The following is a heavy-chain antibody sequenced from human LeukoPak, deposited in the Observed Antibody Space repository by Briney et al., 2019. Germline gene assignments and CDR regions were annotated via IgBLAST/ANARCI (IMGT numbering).Heavy chain of an antibody. CDR2: ISSSSSYI. D-gene: IGHD2-2*01. Sequence: GGSLRLSCAASGFTFSSYAMNWVRQAPGKGLEWVSSISSSSSYIYYADSVKGRFTISRDNAKNSLYLQMNSLRAEDTAVYYCARVGYCSSTSCHDFDYWGQGTLVTVSS. CDR1: GFTFSSYA. J-gene: IGHJ4*02. CDR3: ARVGYCSSTSCHDFDY. V-gene: IGHV3-21*01.